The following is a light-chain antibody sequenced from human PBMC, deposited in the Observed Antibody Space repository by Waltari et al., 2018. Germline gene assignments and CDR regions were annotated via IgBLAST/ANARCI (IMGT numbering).Light chain of an antibody. J-gene: IGKJ2*03. CDR2: SAS. CDR3: YQHSSGYS. V-gene: IGKV3-11*01. Sequence: VIFTQSPATLSLSPGERATLSCTASHSISSYLDWYQQKPGQAPRILIHSASSRATGIRDRFSGSGSGTEFTLTISSLEPEDVGVYHCYQHSSGYSFGQGTKVEI. CDR1: HSISSY.